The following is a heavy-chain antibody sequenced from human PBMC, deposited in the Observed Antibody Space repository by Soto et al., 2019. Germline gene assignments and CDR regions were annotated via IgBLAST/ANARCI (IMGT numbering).Heavy chain of an antibody. J-gene: IGHJ4*02. Sequence: QPGGSLRLSCAASGFTFSSYGMHWVRQAPGKGLEWVAVIWYDGSNKYYADSVKGRFTISRDNSKNTLYLQMNSLRAEDTAVYYCAREKGGPGYFDYWGQGTLVTVSS. CDR1: GFTFSSYG. CDR3: AREKGGPGYFDY. D-gene: IGHD6-25*01. V-gene: IGHV3-33*01. CDR2: IWYDGSNK.